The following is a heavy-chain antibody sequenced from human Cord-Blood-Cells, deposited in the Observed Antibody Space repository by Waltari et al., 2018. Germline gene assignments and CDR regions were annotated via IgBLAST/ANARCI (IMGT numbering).Heavy chain of an antibody. CDR1: GGSFSGYY. CDR2: INHSGST. Sequence: QVQLRQWGAGLLKPSETLSLTCAVYGGSFSGYYWSWIRQPPGKGLEWIGEINHSGSTNYNPSLKSRVTISGDTSKNQFSLKLSSVTAADTAVYYCARETPETGARGAFDIWGQGTMVTVSS. V-gene: IGHV4-34*01. D-gene: IGHD7-27*01. J-gene: IGHJ3*02. CDR3: ARETPETGARGAFDI.